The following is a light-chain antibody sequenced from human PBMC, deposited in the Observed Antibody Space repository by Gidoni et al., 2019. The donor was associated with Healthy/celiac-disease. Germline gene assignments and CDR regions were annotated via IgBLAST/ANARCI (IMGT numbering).Light chain of an antibody. CDR2: KAA. Sequence: IQMRQTPSTLPASVGDRVTIPSRASQSISSWLAGYQQKPGKAPKLLTYKAASLGSGVPPRCSGSGSGTEFTLTISSLQPDDFATYYCQQYNSYSRGAFXPXTKVDIK. V-gene: IGKV1-5*03. J-gene: IGKJ3*01. CDR1: QSISSW. CDR3: QQYNSYSRGA.